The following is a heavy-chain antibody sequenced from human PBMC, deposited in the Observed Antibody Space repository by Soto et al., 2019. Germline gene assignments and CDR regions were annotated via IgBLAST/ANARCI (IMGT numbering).Heavy chain of an antibody. Sequence: SSETLSLTCTVSGGSISSSSYYWGWIRQPPGKGLEWIGSIYYSGSTYYNPSLKSRVTISVDTSKNQFSLKLSSVTAADTAVYYCARQGYDFWSGYPLYYYYGMDVWGQGTTVTVSS. CDR3: ARQGYDFWSGYPLYYYYGMDV. J-gene: IGHJ6*02. CDR1: GGSISSSSYY. V-gene: IGHV4-39*01. D-gene: IGHD3-3*01. CDR2: IYYSGST.